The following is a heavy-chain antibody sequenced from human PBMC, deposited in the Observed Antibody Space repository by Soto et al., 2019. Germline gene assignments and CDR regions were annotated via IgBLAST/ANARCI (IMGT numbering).Heavy chain of an antibody. J-gene: IGHJ4*02. CDR2: IYWDGKS. CDR3: AHRASTGTTTYFDS. CDR1: GFSFTTTRMG. V-gene: IGHV2-5*02. D-gene: IGHD1-1*01. Sequence: QITLKEAGPTLVKPTETLTLTCTFSGFSFTTTRMGVGWTRQPPGKALEWLAIIYWDGKSRYNPLLRRRLTLTADTPKTHVVLTMTNMDPKDTATYYCAHRASTGTTTYFDSWGQGIPVTVAS.